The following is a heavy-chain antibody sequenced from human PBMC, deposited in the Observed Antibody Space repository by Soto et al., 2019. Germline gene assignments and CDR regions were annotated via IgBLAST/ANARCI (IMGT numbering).Heavy chain of an antibody. Sequence: GASVKVSCKASGGIFRSYVIIWVRQAPGQGLEWMGGIIPIFGTGNYAQKFQGRVTITADESTSTAYMQLSSLRSEDTAVYYCARAGYCSGGSCYFDYWGQGTLVTVSS. D-gene: IGHD2-15*01. J-gene: IGHJ4*02. CDR3: ARAGYCSGGSCYFDY. V-gene: IGHV1-69*13. CDR2: IIPIFGTG. CDR1: GGIFRSYV.